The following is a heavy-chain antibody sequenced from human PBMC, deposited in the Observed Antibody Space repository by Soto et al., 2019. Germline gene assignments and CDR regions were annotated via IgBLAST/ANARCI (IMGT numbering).Heavy chain of an antibody. D-gene: IGHD2-2*02. CDR2: IGAARDP. CDR1: GFTFSNFD. J-gene: IGHJ6*02. CDR3: ARAYTGRLPRRADYYYAMDV. V-gene: IGHV3-13*05. Sequence: HPGGSLRLSCATSGFTFSNFDMHWVRQVPGKGLEWVSAIGAARDPYYLGSAKGRFTISRENAKNSVYLQMNDLRAGDSAVYYCARAYTGRLPRRADYYYAMDVWGQGTTVTVSS.